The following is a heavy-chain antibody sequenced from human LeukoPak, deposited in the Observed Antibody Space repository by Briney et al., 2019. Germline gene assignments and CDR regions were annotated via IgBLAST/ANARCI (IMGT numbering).Heavy chain of an antibody. CDR1: AGTFSSYA. D-gene: IGHD6-13*01. V-gene: IGHV1-69*06. Sequence: SVKVSCKASAGTFSSYAISWVRQAPGQGLEWMGGIIPSCGTANSAQKFQGRVTITADKSTSTAYMERSRLRSEDPAVYYCARAGGIVVAGIAFDYWGQGTLVTVSS. CDR3: ARAGGIVVAGIAFDY. CDR2: IIPSCGTA. J-gene: IGHJ4*02.